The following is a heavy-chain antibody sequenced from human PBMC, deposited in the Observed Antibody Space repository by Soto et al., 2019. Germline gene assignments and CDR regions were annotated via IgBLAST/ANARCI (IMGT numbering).Heavy chain of an antibody. D-gene: IGHD3-3*01. Sequence: LRLSCAASGFTVSSNYMSWVRQAPGKGLEWVSVIYSGGITYYADSVKGRFTISRDNSKNTLYLQMNSLRAEDTAVYYCASSRITIFGVVTYYYGMDVWGQGTTVTVSS. J-gene: IGHJ6*02. CDR2: IYSGGIT. CDR3: ASSRITIFGVVTYYYGMDV. V-gene: IGHV3-66*01. CDR1: GFTVSSNY.